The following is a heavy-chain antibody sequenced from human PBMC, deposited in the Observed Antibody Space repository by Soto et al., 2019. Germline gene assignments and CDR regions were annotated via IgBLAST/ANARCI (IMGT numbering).Heavy chain of an antibody. CDR1: GGSIYSGFYY. Sequence: QVQLQESGPGLVKPSQTLSLTCTVSGGSIYSGFYYWSWIRQPPGKGLEWIGYIYYSGSTYYNPSLKSRVTISVDTAKNEVSLELSSVTAADTAVYYCARGGQQQLAPTLDYWGQGTLVTVSS. D-gene: IGHD6-13*01. CDR3: ARGGQQQLAPTLDY. V-gene: IGHV4-31*03. CDR2: IYYSGST. J-gene: IGHJ4*02.